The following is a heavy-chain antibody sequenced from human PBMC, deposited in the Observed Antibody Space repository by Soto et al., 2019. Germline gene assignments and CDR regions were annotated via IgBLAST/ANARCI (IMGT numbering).Heavy chain of an antibody. CDR1: GFTFSFYA. Sequence: PGGSLGLSCAASGFTFSFYAMTWVRQAPGKGLEWVSAISGSGGTTYYADSVKGRFTISRDNSKNMLYLEMNSLRAEDTAKYHYAKRGERYNAFDYWGQGILVTVSS. V-gene: IGHV3-23*01. J-gene: IGHJ4*02. D-gene: IGHD1-1*01. CDR2: ISGSGGTT. CDR3: AKRGERYNAFDY.